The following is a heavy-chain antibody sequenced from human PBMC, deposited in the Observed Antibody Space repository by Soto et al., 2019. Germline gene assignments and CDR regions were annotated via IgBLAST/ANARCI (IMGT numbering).Heavy chain of an antibody. D-gene: IGHD3-16*01. CDR2: IIPVFGTT. Sequence: ASVKVSCKDSGVLFSSFAISWVRQAPGQGLEWLGGIIPVFGTTNYAEKFQDRVTITADESTNTAYMELTSLTSGDTAMYYCARGGGPYVWFNEFWGQGTLVTVSS. V-gene: IGHV1-69*13. CDR3: ARGGGPYVWFNEF. CDR1: GVLFSSFA. J-gene: IGHJ4*02.